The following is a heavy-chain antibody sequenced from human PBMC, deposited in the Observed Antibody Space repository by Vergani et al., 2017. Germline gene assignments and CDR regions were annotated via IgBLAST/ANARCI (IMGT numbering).Heavy chain of an antibody. CDR2: IIPIFGTA. J-gene: IGHJ6*02. CDR3: ASRDITIFGVVIIRGYYYYGMDV. V-gene: IGHV1-69*01. D-gene: IGHD3-3*01. Sequence: QVQLVQSGAEVKKPGSSVKVSCKASGGTFSSYAISWVRQAPGQGLEWMGGIIPIFGTANYAQKFQGRVTITADDSTSTAYMELSSLRSEDAAVYYCASRDITIFGVVIIRGYYYYGMDVWGQGTTVTVSS. CDR1: GGTFSSYA.